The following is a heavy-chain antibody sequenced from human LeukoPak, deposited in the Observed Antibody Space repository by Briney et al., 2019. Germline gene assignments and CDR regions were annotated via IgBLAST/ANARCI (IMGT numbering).Heavy chain of an antibody. CDR3: ARGEHSVDS. J-gene: IGHJ4*02. CDR1: GGSISSHY. D-gene: IGHD1/OR15-1a*01. V-gene: IGHV4-4*07. Sequence: SETLSLTCTVPGGSISSHYWSWIRQPPGKGLEWIGRIYSSGYTNDNPSLKSRTTMSVDMSKNQFSLRLNSVTAADTAVYYCARGEHSVDSWGQGMLVAVSS. CDR2: IYSSGYT.